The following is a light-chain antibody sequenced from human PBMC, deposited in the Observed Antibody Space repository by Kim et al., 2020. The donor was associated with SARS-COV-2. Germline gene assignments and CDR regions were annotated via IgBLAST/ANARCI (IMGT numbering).Light chain of an antibody. CDR3: QQYGSSIT. Sequence: LSPGERATLSCRDSQSVSSSYLAWYQQKPGQAPRLLIYGAASRATGIPDRFSGSGSGTDFTLTISRLEPEDVAVYYCQQYGSSITFGQGTRLEIK. CDR1: QSVSSSY. J-gene: IGKJ5*01. CDR2: GAA. V-gene: IGKV3-20*01.